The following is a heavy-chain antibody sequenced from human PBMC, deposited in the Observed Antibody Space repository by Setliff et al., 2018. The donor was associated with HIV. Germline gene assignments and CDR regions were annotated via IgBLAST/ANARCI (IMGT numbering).Heavy chain of an antibody. CDR2: IGSSSSTI. J-gene: IGHJ6*02. CDR3: AREGLLVTTVGGAYWYHGMDV. V-gene: IGHV3-48*01. CDR1: GFTFSSYS. Sequence: GGSLRLSCAASGFTFSSYSMNWVRQAPGKGLEWISYIGSSSSTIYYADSVKGRFTISRDNAKNSLYLQMNSLRAEDTAVYYCAREGLLVTTVGGAYWYHGMDVWGQGTTVTVSS. D-gene: IGHD4-4*01.